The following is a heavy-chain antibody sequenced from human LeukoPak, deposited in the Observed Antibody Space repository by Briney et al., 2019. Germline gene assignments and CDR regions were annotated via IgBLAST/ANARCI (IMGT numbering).Heavy chain of an antibody. J-gene: IGHJ4*02. CDR2: MSSSGGTI. V-gene: IGHV3-48*03. CDR1: GFSFSSYE. D-gene: IGHD1-26*01. CDR3: ARGMTGSYFGHFDY. Sequence: GGSLRLSCAASGFSFSSYELNWVRQAPGKGLEWVSYMSSSGGTIYYADSVKGRFTISRDNGRSSLFLQMNSLRAEDTAVYYCARGMTGSYFGHFDYWGQGTLVTVSS.